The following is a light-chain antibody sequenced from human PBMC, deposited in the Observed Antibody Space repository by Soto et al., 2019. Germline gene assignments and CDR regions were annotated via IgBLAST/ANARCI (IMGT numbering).Light chain of an antibody. V-gene: IGLV2-14*01. CDR2: EVS. Sequence: QSALTQPASVAGSPGHSITISCTGTSSDVGAYTSVSWYQQHPGKAPKLMIYEVSNRPSRVSNRFSGSKSGNTASLTISRLQAEDEADYFCSSYTSTYTVIFGGGTKVTVL. CDR1: SSDVGAYTS. CDR3: SSYTSTYTVI. J-gene: IGLJ2*01.